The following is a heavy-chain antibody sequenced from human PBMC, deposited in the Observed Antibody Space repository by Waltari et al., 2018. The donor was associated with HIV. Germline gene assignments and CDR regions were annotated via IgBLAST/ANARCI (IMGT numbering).Heavy chain of an antibody. CDR1: GGSIHSGSYS. CDR3: ARALDYYESGSFPWWFFDL. CDR2: VYTSGNT. D-gene: IGHD3-10*01. Sequence: QVQLPESGPGLVRPSQTLSITCTVPGGSIHSGSYSWSWTRQPAGKELEWIGRVYTSGNTDYNPSLRSRVTLSVDTSNNQFSLKLSSLTAADTAVYYCARALDYYESGSFPWWFFDLWGRGTLVTVSS. V-gene: IGHV4-61*02. J-gene: IGHJ2*01.